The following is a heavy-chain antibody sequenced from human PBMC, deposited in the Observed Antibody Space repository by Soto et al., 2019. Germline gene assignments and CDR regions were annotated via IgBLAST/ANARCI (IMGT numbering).Heavy chain of an antibody. CDR1: GFTFSNYW. V-gene: IGHV3-7*01. CDR3: ARAGSSWAHDAFDI. D-gene: IGHD6-13*01. J-gene: IGHJ3*02. CDR2: IKQDGSEK. Sequence: HPGGSLRLSCAASGFTFSNYWMNWVRQAPGKGLEWVANIKQDGSEKYYVDSVKGRFTISRDTAKNSLYLHMNSLKVEDTAVYYCARAGSSWAHDAFDIWGQGTMVTVSS.